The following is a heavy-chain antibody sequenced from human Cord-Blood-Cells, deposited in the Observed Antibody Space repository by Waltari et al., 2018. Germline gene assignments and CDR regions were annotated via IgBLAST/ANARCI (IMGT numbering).Heavy chain of an antibody. CDR3: ARGEATGDY. CDR1: GFIFSSYW. J-gene: IGHJ4*02. V-gene: IGHV3-7*01. CDR2: IKQEGSEK. D-gene: IGHD1-1*01. Sequence: EVQLVESGGGLVQPGGSLRLSCAASGFIFSSYWMSWVRQAPGQGLEWVANIKQEGSEKYYVDSVKGRFTISRDNAKNSLYLQMNSLRAEDTAVYYCARGEATGDYWGQGTLVTVSS.